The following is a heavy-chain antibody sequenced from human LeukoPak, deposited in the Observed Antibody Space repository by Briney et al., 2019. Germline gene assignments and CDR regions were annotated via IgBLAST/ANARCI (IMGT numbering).Heavy chain of an antibody. CDR3: ARAHTYYYDSSGYYPLDY. CDR2: ISSSSSTI. CDR1: GFTFSSYS. D-gene: IGHD3-22*01. J-gene: IGHJ4*02. V-gene: IGHV3-48*02. Sequence: PGGSLRLSCAASGFTFSSYSMNWVRQAPGKGLEWDSYISSSSSTIYYADSVKGRFTISRDNAKNSLYLRMNSLRDEDTAVYYCARAHTYYYDSSGYYPLDYWGQGTLVTVSS.